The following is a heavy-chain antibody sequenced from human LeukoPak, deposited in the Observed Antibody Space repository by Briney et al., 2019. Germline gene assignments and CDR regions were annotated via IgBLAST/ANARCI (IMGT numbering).Heavy chain of an antibody. Sequence: GGSLRLSCAASGFIFSNYGMHWVRQAPGKGLEWVAFIRYDGSNKYYADSVKGRFTISRDNSKNTLYLQMNSLRAEDTAMYYCAKGGATILDYWGQGTLVTVSS. CDR3: AKGGATILDY. D-gene: IGHD1-26*01. CDR2: IRYDGSNK. CDR1: GFIFSNYG. V-gene: IGHV3-30*02. J-gene: IGHJ4*02.